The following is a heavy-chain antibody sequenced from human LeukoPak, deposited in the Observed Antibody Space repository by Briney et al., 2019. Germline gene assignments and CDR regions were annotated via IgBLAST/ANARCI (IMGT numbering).Heavy chain of an antibody. V-gene: IGHV3-30*02. J-gene: IGHJ4*02. Sequence: GGSLRLSCAASGFTFSSYGMHWVRQAPGKGLEWVAFIRYDGSNKYYADSVKGRFTISRDNSKNTLYLQMNSLRAEDTAVYYCAKDRRGIAARRPDYWGQGTLVTVSS. D-gene: IGHD6-6*01. CDR3: AKDRRGIAARRPDY. CDR2: IRYDGSNK. CDR1: GFTFSSYG.